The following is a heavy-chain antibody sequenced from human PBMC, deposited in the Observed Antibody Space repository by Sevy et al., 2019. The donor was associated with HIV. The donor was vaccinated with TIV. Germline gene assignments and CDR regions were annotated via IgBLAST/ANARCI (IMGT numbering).Heavy chain of an antibody. CDR3: TRLSLGADVDY. Sequence: GGSLRLSCVASGFTFSSYWMKWVRQAPGKGLECVANIKYDGSQKSYVDSVKGRFTISRDNAKNSLYLQMNGLRAEDTAVYYCTRLSLGADVDYWGQGTLVTVSS. CDR1: GFTFSSYW. J-gene: IGHJ4*02. V-gene: IGHV3-7*03. CDR2: IKYDGSQK.